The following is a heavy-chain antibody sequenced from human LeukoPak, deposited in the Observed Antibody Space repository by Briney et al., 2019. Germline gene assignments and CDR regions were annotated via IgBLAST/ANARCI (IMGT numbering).Heavy chain of an antibody. CDR2: IYYSGST. D-gene: IGHD6-19*01. CDR1: GGSISSYY. Sequence: SETLSLTCTVSGGSISSYYWSWIRQPPGKGLEWIGYIYYSGSTNYNPSLESRVTISVDTSKNQFSLKLSSVTAAGTAVYYCAREYSSGWSGAGYWGQGTLVTVSS. CDR3: AREYSSGWSGAGY. V-gene: IGHV4-59*01. J-gene: IGHJ4*02.